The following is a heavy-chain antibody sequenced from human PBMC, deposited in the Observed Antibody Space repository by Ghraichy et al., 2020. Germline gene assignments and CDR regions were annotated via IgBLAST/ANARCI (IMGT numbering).Heavy chain of an antibody. CDR1: GFIFSGYW. V-gene: IGHV3-7*01. D-gene: IGHD6-19*01. CDR2: IKKDGSEK. CDR3: ARDLGGGWYFDY. J-gene: IGHJ4*02. Sequence: GGSLRLSCAASGFIFSGYWMSWVRQAPGKGPEWVANIKKDGSEKYYVDSVKGRFTISRDKAKNSLYLEMNSLRAEDTAVYYCARDLGGGWYFDYWGQGALLTVSS.